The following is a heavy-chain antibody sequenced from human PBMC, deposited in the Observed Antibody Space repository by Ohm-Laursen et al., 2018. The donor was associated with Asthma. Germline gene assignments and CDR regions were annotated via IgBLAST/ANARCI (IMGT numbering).Heavy chain of an antibody. CDR3: AKGILYWSYFFDY. CDR1: GFTFRSYA. D-gene: IGHD2-8*02. J-gene: IGHJ4*02. Sequence: SLRLSCTASGFTFRSYAMHWVRQAPGKGLEWVAVGGSYYDGGLKYYADSVNGRFTVSRDDSKNTLYLQMNSLRPDDTAVYYCAKGILYWSYFFDYWGQGTLVTVSS. CDR2: GGSYYDGGLK. V-gene: IGHV3-30-3*01.